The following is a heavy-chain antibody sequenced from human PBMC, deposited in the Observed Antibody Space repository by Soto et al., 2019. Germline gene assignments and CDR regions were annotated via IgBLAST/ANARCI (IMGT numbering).Heavy chain of an antibody. Sequence: SETLSLTCTVSGGSISSSSYYWGWIRQPPGKGLEWIGSIYYSGSTYYNPSLKSRVTISVDTSKNQFSLKLSSVTAADTAVYYCARRATVTDYGMDVWGQGTTVTVSS. CDR2: IYYSGST. CDR1: GGSISSSSYY. D-gene: IGHD4-17*01. V-gene: IGHV4-39*01. CDR3: ARRATVTDYGMDV. J-gene: IGHJ6*02.